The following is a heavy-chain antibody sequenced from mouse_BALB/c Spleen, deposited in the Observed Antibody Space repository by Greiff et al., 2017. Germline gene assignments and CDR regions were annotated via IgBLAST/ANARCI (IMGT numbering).Heavy chain of an antibody. D-gene: IGHD2-12*01. CDR1: GFTFSDFY. CDR2: SSNKANDYTT. Sequence: EVQGVESGGGLVQPGGSLRLSCATSGFTFSDFYMEWVRQSPGKRLEWIAASSNKANDYTTEYSASVKGRFIVSRDTSQSILYLQMNALRAEDTAIYYCARDADDGGYAMDYGGEGTSVTGSS. CDR3: ARDADDGGYAMDY. J-gene: IGHJ4*01. V-gene: IGHV7-1*02.